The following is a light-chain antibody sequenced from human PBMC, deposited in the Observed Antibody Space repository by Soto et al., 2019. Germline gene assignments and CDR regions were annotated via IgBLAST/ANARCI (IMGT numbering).Light chain of an antibody. CDR3: AAWDDILNGVV. V-gene: IGLV1-44*01. CDR2: SSD. Sequence: QSVLTQPPSVSGTPGQRVTISCSGGRSNIGSNTVNWYQQLPGTAPKLLIYSSDQPPSGVPDRFSGSKSGTSASLAISGLQSEDEADYYCAAWDDILNGVVFGGGTKLTVL. CDR1: RSNIGSNT. J-gene: IGLJ2*01.